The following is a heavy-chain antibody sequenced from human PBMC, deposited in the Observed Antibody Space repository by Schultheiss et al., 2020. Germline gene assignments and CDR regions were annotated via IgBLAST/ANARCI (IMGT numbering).Heavy chain of an antibody. V-gene: IGHV4-4*07. CDR2: IYTSGST. J-gene: IGHJ6*03. CDR3: ARDGGWYSYGGGDMDV. CDR1: GGSISSYY. Sequence: SETLSLTCTVSGGSISSYYWSWIRQPAGKGLEWIGRIYTSGSTNYNPSLKSRVTISVDTSKNQFSLKLSSVTAADTAVYYCARDGGWYSYGGGDMDVWGKGTTVTVSS. D-gene: IGHD5-18*01.